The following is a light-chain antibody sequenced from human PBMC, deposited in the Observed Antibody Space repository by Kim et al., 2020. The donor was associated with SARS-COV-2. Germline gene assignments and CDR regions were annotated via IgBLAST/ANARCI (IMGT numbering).Light chain of an antibody. CDR1: SSNIGSNS. V-gene: IGLV1-44*01. CDR2: SNN. Sequence: QSVLTQPPSASGTPGQRATISCSGSSSNIGSNSVNWYQQVPGTAPKLLIYSNNQRPSGVPDRFSGSKSGTSASLAISGLQSEDEAEYYCAAWDENRNVVFGAGTKLAVL. CDR3: AAWDENRNVV. J-gene: IGLJ3*02.